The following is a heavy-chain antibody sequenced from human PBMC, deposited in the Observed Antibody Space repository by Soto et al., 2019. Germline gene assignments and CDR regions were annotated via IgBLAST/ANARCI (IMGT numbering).Heavy chain of an antibody. CDR2: IYYSGST. CDR1: GGSISNYY. CDR3: ARLPWADYGGIFDP. V-gene: IGHV4-59*01. Sequence: PSETLSLTCTVSGGSISNYYWSWIRHPPGKKLEWIGYIYYSGSTNYNPSLKSRVTISVDTSKNQFSLKLYSVTTADTAMYYCARLPWADYGGIFDPWGQGTLVHRLL. J-gene: IGHJ5*02. D-gene: IGHD4-17*01.